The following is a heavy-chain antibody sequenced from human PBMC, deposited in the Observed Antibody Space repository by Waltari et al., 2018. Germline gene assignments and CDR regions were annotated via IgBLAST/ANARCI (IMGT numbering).Heavy chain of an antibody. CDR2: IKHRGST. D-gene: IGHD2-8*01. Sequence: QVQLQQWGAGLLKPSETLSLTCAVYGGSFSGYYWSWIRQPPGKGLEWIGEIKHRGSTNYNPSLKGRVTVSVDTSKNQFSLKLSSVTAADTAVYYCARRYCTNGVSGRGFYFDYWGQGTLVTVSS. J-gene: IGHJ4*02. V-gene: IGHV4-34*01. CDR3: ARRYCTNGVSGRGFYFDY. CDR1: GGSFSGYY.